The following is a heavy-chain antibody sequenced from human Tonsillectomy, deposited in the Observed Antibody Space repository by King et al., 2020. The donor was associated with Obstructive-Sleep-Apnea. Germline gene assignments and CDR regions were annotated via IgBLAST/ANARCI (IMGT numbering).Heavy chain of an antibody. Sequence: VQLVESGGGLVQPGGSLRLSCAASGFTFSSYAMSWVRQAPGKGLEWVSSFSASGGSTNYADSVKGRFTISRDNSKNTLYLQMNSLRAEDTAVYYCAKQGTIFGVVTEVDYYGMDVWGQGTTVTVSS. CDR3: AKQGTIFGVVTEVDYYGMDV. V-gene: IGHV3-23*04. D-gene: IGHD3-3*01. CDR1: GFTFSSYA. J-gene: IGHJ6*02. CDR2: FSASGGST.